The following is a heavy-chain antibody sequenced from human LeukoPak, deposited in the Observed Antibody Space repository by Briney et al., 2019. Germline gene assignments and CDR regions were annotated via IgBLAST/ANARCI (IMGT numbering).Heavy chain of an antibody. Sequence: SETLSLTCTVSGGSISSSSYYWGWIRQPPGKGLEWIGSIYYSGSTYYNPSLKSRVTISVDTSKNQFSLKLSSVTAADTAVYYCARGTYSYGYGFDYWGQGTLVTVSS. V-gene: IGHV4-39*07. CDR2: IYYSGST. CDR1: GGSISSSSYY. D-gene: IGHD5-18*01. J-gene: IGHJ4*02. CDR3: ARGTYSYGYGFDY.